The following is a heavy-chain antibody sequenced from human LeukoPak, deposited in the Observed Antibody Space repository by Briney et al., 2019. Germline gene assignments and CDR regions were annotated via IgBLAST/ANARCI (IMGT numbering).Heavy chain of an antibody. J-gene: IGHJ3*02. CDR2: TRYDGSNK. D-gene: IGHD6-19*01. V-gene: IGHV3-30*02. CDR1: GFTFSSYG. Sequence: GGSLRLSSAASGFTFSSYGMHWVRQAPGKGLEGVAFTRYDGSNKYYADSVKGRFTISRDTSKNTLSLHMNSLRAEDTAVYYCARDDSSGRGAFDIWGQGTMVTVSS. CDR3: ARDDSSGRGAFDI.